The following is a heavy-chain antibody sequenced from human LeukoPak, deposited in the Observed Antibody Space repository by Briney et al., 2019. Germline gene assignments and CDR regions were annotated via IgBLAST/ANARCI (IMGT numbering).Heavy chain of an antibody. D-gene: IGHD3-10*01. Sequence: RGSLRLSCAASGFTFTSYAMTWVRQAPGKGLEWVSTINKSGGTTYYADSVKGRFTISRENSENKLHLQMNSPRAEDTAVYYCARDRFGGYFSFSWGQGTLVTVSS. J-gene: IGHJ5*02. CDR1: GFTFTSYA. CDR2: INKSGGTT. CDR3: ARDRFGGYFSFS. V-gene: IGHV3-23*01.